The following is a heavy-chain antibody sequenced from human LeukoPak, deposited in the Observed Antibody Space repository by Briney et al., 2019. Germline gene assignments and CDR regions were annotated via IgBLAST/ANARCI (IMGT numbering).Heavy chain of an antibody. CDR1: GFTFSGYA. CDR3: ARESVLRFLEWLFDY. Sequence: GRSLRLSCAASGFTFSGYAMNWVRQAPGKGLEWVSSISSSSSYIYYADSVKGRFTISRDNAKNSLYLQMNSLRAEDTAVYYCARESVLRFLEWLFDYWGQGTLVTVSS. V-gene: IGHV3-21*01. J-gene: IGHJ4*02. D-gene: IGHD3-3*01. CDR2: ISSSSSYI.